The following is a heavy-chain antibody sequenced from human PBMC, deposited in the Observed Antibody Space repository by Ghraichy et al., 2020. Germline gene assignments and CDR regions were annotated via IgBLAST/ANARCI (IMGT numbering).Heavy chain of an antibody. CDR1: GLLFSSYW. D-gene: IGHD3-10*01. Sequence: LTCAACGLLFSSYWMTWVREAPGKGLEWVANINQDGREKYYVGSVKGRFTISRDNAKNSLYLQMNNLSAEDTAVYYCSSGDTFDIWGRGTMVTVSS. CDR3: SSGDTFDI. CDR2: INQDGREK. V-gene: IGHV3-7*03. J-gene: IGHJ3*02.